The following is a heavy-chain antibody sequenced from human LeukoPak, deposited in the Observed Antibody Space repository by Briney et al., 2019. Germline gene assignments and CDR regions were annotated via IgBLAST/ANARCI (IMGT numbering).Heavy chain of an antibody. Sequence: SETLSLTCTVSGASISSYYWSWIRQPPGKGLEWIGYIYYSGSTNYNPSLKSRVTRSLDTSKNQFSLKLSSVTAADTAVYYCARRIAARLDYWGQEALVTVSS. CDR1: GASISSYY. V-gene: IGHV4-59*08. CDR3: ARRIAARLDY. D-gene: IGHD6-6*01. CDR2: IYYSGST. J-gene: IGHJ4*02.